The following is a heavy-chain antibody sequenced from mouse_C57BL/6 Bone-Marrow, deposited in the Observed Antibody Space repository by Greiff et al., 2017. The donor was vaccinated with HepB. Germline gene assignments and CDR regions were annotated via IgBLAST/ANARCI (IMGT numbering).Heavy chain of an antibody. CDR1: GFTFSNYW. D-gene: IGHD3-2*02. J-gene: IGHJ3*01. V-gene: IGHV6-3*01. CDR2: IRLKSDNYAT. Sequence: EVNLVESGGGLVQPGGSMKLSCVASGFTFSNYWMNWVRQSPEKGLEWVAQIRLKSDNYATHYAVSVTVRFTISRDDSKSSVYLQMNNLRAEDTGIYYCTGSGYGFAYWGQGTLVTVSA. CDR3: TGSGYGFAY.